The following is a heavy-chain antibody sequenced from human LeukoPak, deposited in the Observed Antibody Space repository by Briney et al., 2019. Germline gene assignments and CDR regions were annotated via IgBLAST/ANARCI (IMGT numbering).Heavy chain of an antibody. CDR3: VNGGGSSGYYLSSDAFDI. CDR2: ISSSSSYI. Sequence: PGGSLRLSCAASGFTFSSYGMSWVRQAPGKGLEWVSSISSSSSYIYYADSVKGRFTISRDNAKNSLYLQMNSLRAEDTAVYYCVNGGGSSGYYLSSDAFDIWGQGTMVTVSS. J-gene: IGHJ3*02. D-gene: IGHD3-22*01. CDR1: GFTFSSYG. V-gene: IGHV3-21*01.